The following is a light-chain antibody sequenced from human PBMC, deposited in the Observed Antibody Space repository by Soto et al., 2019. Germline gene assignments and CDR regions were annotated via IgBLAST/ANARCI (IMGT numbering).Light chain of an antibody. J-gene: IGKJ4*01. CDR1: QSISSY. Sequence: DIRMCQSLASVSASVGDRVTITCRASQSISSYLNWYQQKPGKAPKLLIYAASSLQSGVPSRFSGSGSGTDFTLTISSLQPEDFATYYCQQSYSTPLTFGGGTKVDIK. CDR3: QQSYSTPLT. V-gene: IGKV1-39*01. CDR2: AAS.